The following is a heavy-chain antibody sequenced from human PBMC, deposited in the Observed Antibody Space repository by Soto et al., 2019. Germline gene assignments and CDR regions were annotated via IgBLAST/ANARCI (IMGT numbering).Heavy chain of an antibody. CDR3: AKDREDYYDSSGYYYLYYFDY. CDR2: ISGSGGST. J-gene: IGHJ4*02. Sequence: GGSLRLSCAASGFTFSSYAMSWVRQAPGKGLEWVSAISGSGGSTYYADSVKGRFTISRDNSKNTLYLQMNSLRAEDTAVYYCAKDREDYYDSSGYYYLYYFDYWGQGTLVTVSS. CDR1: GFTFSSYA. V-gene: IGHV3-23*01. D-gene: IGHD3-22*01.